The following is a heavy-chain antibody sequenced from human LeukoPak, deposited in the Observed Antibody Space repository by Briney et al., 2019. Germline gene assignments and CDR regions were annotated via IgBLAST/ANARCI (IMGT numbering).Heavy chain of an antibody. Sequence: GGSLRLSCAASGVILSSYDMHWVRQPPGKGLEWLAVISRDGSIKYHADSVRGRFTISRDNSHNTLYLQMNSLRAEDTAVYYCARHFTTGSIDHWGQGNLVTVSS. J-gene: IGHJ4*02. CDR1: GVILSSYD. CDR3: ARHFTTGSIDH. D-gene: IGHD3-9*01. V-gene: IGHV3-30-3*01. CDR2: ISRDGSIK.